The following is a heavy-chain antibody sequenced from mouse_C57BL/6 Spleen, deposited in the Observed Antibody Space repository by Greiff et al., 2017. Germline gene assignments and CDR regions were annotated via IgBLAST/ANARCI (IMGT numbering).Heavy chain of an antibody. D-gene: IGHD2-13*01. CDR1: GYTFTSYW. V-gene: IGHV1-55*01. Sequence: VQLQQPGAELVKPGASVKMSCKASGYTFTSYWITWVKQRPGQGLEWIGDFYPGSGSTNYNEKFKSKATLTVDTSSSTAYMQLSSLTSEDSAVYYCARDGDSNYNAMDNWGKGTTAPVSS. CDR2: FYPGSGST. J-gene: IGHJ4*01. CDR3: ARDGDSNYNAMDN.